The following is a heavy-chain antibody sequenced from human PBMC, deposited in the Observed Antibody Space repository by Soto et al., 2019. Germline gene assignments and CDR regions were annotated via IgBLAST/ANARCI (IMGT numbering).Heavy chain of an antibody. Sequence: GASVKVSCKASGYTFTSYDISWVRQATGQGLEWMGRMNPNSGNTGYAQKFQGRVTMTRNTSISTAYMELSSLRSEDTAVYYCARVYGYSSGRSRWFDPWGQGTLVTVSS. CDR1: GYTFTSYD. CDR2: MNPNSGNT. V-gene: IGHV1-8*01. D-gene: IGHD6-19*01. CDR3: ARVYGYSSGRSRWFDP. J-gene: IGHJ5*02.